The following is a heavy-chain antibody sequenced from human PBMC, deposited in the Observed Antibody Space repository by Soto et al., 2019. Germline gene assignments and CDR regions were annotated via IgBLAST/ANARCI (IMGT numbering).Heavy chain of an antibody. CDR2: ISSSSSTI. D-gene: IGHD3-3*01. J-gene: IGHJ4*02. V-gene: IGHV3-48*01. Sequence: EVQLVESGGGLVQPGGSLRLSCAASGFTFSSYSMNWVRQAPGKGLEWVSYISSSSSTIYYADSVKGRFTISRDNAKNSLYLQMNSLRAEDTAVYYCARDDGRSYDFWSGSPLDYWGQGTLVTVSS. CDR3: ARDDGRSYDFWSGSPLDY. CDR1: GFTFSSYS.